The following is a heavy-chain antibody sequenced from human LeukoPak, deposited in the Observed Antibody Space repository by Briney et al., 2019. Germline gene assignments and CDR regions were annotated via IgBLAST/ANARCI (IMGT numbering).Heavy chain of an antibody. CDR3: ARDTGGGYSCYDC. J-gene: IGHJ4*02. Sequence: GGSLRLSCAASGFTFSSYWMTWIRQAPGKGLEWVANIKQDGSEKYYVDTVKGRFTISRDNAKNSLYLQMNSLRAEDTAVYYCARDTGGGYSCYDCWGQGTLVTVSS. CDR1: GFTFSSYW. V-gene: IGHV3-7*01. D-gene: IGHD5-18*01. CDR2: IKQDGSEK.